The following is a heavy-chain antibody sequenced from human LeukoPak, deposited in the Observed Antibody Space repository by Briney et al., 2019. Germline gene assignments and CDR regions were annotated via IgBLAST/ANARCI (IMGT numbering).Heavy chain of an antibody. CDR2: ISGSGGST. V-gene: IGHV3-23*01. D-gene: IGHD6-13*01. CDR1: GFTFSSYA. CDR3: AKGPQPGIAAAPSPFDY. J-gene: IGHJ4*02. Sequence: PGGSLRLSCAASGFTFSSYAMSWVRQAPGKGLEWVSAISGSGGSTFYADSVKGRFTISRDNSKNTLYLQMNSLRAEDTAVYYCAKGPQPGIAAAPSPFDYWGQGTLVTVSS.